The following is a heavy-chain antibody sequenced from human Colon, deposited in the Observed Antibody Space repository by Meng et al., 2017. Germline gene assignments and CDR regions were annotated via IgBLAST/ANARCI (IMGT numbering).Heavy chain of an antibody. CDR1: GFTVSSYY. Sequence: GESLKISCAASGFTVSSYYLSWVRQAPGKGLEWVSIIYSGGSTYHADSAKGRFTVSRDNSKNTLYLQMNSLRAEDTAVYYCARNSGSYPYYFDYWGQGSLVTVSS. CDR3: ARNSGSYPYYFDY. V-gene: IGHV3-53*01. CDR2: IYSGGST. J-gene: IGHJ4*02. D-gene: IGHD1-26*01.